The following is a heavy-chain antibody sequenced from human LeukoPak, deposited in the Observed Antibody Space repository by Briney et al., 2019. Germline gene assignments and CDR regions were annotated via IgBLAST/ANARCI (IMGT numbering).Heavy chain of an antibody. CDR1: GFTFSSYW. V-gene: IGHV3-7*04. Sequence: GGSLRLSCAASGFTFSSYWMSWVRQAPGKGLEWVAKINQDGSEKYYMDSVKGRFTISRDNAKNSLCLQMNSLRAEDTAVYYCARIRAYAFDIWGQGTMVTVSS. J-gene: IGHJ3*02. CDR3: ARIRAYAFDI. CDR2: INQDGSEK.